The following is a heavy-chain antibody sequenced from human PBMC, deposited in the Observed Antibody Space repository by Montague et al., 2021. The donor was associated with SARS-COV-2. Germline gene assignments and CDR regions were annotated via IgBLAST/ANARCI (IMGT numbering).Heavy chain of an antibody. CDR1: GGSITSNW. J-gene: IGHJ3*02. V-gene: IGHV4-59*01. D-gene: IGHD3-10*01. CDR2: ALYTGRS. CDR3: ARDTFYYGSDSYYVDTFDM. Sequence: SETLSLTCTASGGSITSNWWSWIRQPPGKGLEWVGYALYTGRSXSXPSXXXRVFISVDTSKNQVSLKLSSVTAADTAVYYCARDTFYYGSDSYYVDTFDMWGQGTMVTVSS.